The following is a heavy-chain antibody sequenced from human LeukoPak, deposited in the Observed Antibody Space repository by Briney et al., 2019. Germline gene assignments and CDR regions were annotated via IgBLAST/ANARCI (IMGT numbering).Heavy chain of an antibody. V-gene: IGHV3-7*01. D-gene: IGHD3-3*01. CDR2: IKQDGSEK. J-gene: IGHJ5*02. Sequence: GGSLRLSCAASGFTFSSYWMSWVRQAPGKGLEWVANIKQDGSEKYYVDSVKGRFTISRDNAKNSLYLQMNSLRAEDTAVYYCARHITIFGVVTGWFDPWGQGTLVTVSS. CDR3: ARHITIFGVVTGWFDP. CDR1: GFTFSSYW.